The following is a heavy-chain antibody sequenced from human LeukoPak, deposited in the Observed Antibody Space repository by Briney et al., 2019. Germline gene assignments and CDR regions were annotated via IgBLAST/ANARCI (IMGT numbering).Heavy chain of an antibody. Sequence: GASVKVSCKASGGTFSSYTISWVRQAPGQGLEWLRRIIPILGIATYAQKFQGRVTITADKSTSTAYMELSNLRSEDTAVYYCAVRRYYYDSSGYRGEYWGQGTLVSVSS. V-gene: IGHV1-69*02. CDR3: AVRRYYYDSSGYRGEY. J-gene: IGHJ4*02. CDR2: IIPILGIA. CDR1: GGTFSSYT. D-gene: IGHD3-22*01.